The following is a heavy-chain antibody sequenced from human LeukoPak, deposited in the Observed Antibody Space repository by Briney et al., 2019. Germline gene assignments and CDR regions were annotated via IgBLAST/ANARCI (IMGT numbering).Heavy chain of an antibody. CDR2: INHSGST. J-gene: IGHJ6*03. CDR1: GGSFSGYY. D-gene: IGHD2-2*01. CDR3: ARGRAVPAAMRSYYYYMDV. Sequence: ETLSLTCAVYGGSFSGYYWSWIRQPPGKGLEWIGEINHSGSTNYNPSLKSRVTISVDTSKNQFSLKLSSVTAADTAVYYCARGRAVPAAMRSYYYYMDVWGKGTTVTVSS. V-gene: IGHV4-34*01.